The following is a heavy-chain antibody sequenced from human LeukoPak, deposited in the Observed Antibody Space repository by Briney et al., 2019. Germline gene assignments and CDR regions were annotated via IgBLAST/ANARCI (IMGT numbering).Heavy chain of an antibody. J-gene: IGHJ4*02. CDR3: AREASYGSGCVDC. D-gene: IGHD6-19*01. Sequence: GGSLRLSCVASGFTFSSYAMHWVRQAPGKGLEYVSAISSNGYSTHYGNSVKGRFTISRDNSKNTLYLQMGSLRPEDMAVYFCAREASYGSGCVDCWGQGTLVTVSS. CDR1: GFTFSSYA. V-gene: IGHV3-64*01. CDR2: ISSNGYST.